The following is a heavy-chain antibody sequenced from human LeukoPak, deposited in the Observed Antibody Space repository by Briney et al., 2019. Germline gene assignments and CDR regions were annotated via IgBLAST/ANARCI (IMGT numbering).Heavy chain of an antibody. Sequence: KPSETLSLTCAVYGGSFSGYYWSWIRQPPGKGLEWIGEINHSGSTNYNPSLKSRVTISVDTSKNQFSLKLSSVTAADTAVYYCARLVMVYAKYYFDYWGQGTLVTVSS. V-gene: IGHV4-34*01. D-gene: IGHD2-8*01. CDR2: INHSGST. CDR3: ARLVMVYAKYYFDY. J-gene: IGHJ4*02. CDR1: GGSFSGYY.